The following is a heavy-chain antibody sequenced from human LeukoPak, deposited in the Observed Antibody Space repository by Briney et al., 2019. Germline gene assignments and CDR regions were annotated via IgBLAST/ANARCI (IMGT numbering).Heavy chain of an antibody. CDR3: ANIPRRYCSSTSRYHYFDY. Sequence: ASVKVSCKTSGGTLSSYAISWVRQAPGQRLEWMGSIIPVLGIPNYAQRFQGRVTIAADTSTGTAYMELNSLRSEDTAVYYCANIPRRYCSSTSRYHYFDYWGQGTLVTVSS. CDR2: IIPVLGIP. CDR1: GGTLSSYA. J-gene: IGHJ4*02. V-gene: IGHV1-69*04. D-gene: IGHD2-2*01.